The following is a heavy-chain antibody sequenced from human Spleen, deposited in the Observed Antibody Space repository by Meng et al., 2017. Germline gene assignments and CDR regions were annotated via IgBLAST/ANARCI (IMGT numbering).Heavy chain of an antibody. CDR1: GDSISSSDSY. Sequence: QPQLQESGPGLVKPSETLSLTCSVSGDSISSSDSYWGWIRQSPGKGLEWIGSIGHSGFTYYTPSLESRVTISLDRSKNQFSLKLNSVTAADTAVYYCARGGNWFDPWGQGTLVTVSS. D-gene: IGHD3-16*01. CDR3: ARGGNWFDP. CDR2: IGHSGFT. V-gene: IGHV4-39*07. J-gene: IGHJ5*02.